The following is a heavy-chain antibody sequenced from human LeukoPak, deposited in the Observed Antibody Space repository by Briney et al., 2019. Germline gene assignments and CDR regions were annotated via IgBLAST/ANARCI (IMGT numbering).Heavy chain of an antibody. Sequence: SVKVSCKASGGTFSSYAISWVRQAPGQGLEWMGGIIPIFGTANYAQKFQGRVTMTRDTSISTAYMELSRLRSDDTAVYYCASPYYYDSSGYYYWGQGTLVTVSS. J-gene: IGHJ4*02. V-gene: IGHV1-69*05. CDR3: ASPYYYDSSGYYY. D-gene: IGHD3-22*01. CDR1: GGTFSSYA. CDR2: IIPIFGTA.